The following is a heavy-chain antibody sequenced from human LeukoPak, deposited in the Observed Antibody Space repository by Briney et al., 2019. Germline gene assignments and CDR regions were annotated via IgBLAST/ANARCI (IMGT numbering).Heavy chain of an antibody. D-gene: IGHD4-11*01. V-gene: IGHV3-33*06. CDR3: TKAASTVTTRNYYYMDV. CDR1: GFTFSSYG. Sequence: GGSLRLSCAASGFTFSSYGMHWVRQAPGKGLEWVAVIWYDGSNKYYADSVKGRFTISRDNSKNTLHLQLNSLRAEDTAVYYCTKAASTVTTRNYYYMDVWGKGTTVTVSS. CDR2: IWYDGSNK. J-gene: IGHJ6*03.